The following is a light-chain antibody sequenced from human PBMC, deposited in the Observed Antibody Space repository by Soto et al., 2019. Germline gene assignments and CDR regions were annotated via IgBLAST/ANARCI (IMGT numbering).Light chain of an antibody. CDR3: HQHETSPQT. CDR2: GAS. V-gene: IGKV3-20*01. J-gene: IGKJ3*01. CDR1: QTVNSPY. Sequence: EIVLTQSPGTLSLSPGESGILSWRTSQTVNSPYLAWYQQKPGQAPRLLISGASTRATGIPDRFSGSGSGTEFTLTISRLESEDFAVYYCHQHETSPQTFGPGTKGDV.